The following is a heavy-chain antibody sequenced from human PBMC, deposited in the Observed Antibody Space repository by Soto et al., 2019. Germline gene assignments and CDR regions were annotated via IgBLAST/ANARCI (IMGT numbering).Heavy chain of an antibody. CDR2: ISYDGSNK. V-gene: IGHV3-30*18. J-gene: IGHJ6*02. CDR1: GFTFSSYG. Sequence: GSLRLSCAASGFTFSSYGMHWVRQAPGKGLEWVAVISYDGSNKYYADSVKGRFTISRDNSKNTLYLQMNSLRAEDTAVYYCAKEGPTDCTNGVCMIYYYGMDVWGQGTTVTVSS. D-gene: IGHD2-8*01. CDR3: AKEGPTDCTNGVCMIYYYGMDV.